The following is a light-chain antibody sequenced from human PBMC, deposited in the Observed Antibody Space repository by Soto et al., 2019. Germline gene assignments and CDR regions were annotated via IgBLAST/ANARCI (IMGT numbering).Light chain of an antibody. CDR2: GAT. V-gene: IGKV1-39*01. CDR1: QNINTY. J-gene: IGKJ2*01. CDR3: QQSFSTFWT. Sequence: DIQMTQSPSSLSASVGDRVSITCRASQNINTYLNWYQQKSGRAPKLLIYGATSLQGGVPSRFSGSGFGTDFTLTITSLQPEDFATYYGQQSFSTFWTFGQGTNLEIK.